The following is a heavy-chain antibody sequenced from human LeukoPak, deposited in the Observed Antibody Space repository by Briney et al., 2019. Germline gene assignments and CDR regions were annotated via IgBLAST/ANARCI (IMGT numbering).Heavy chain of an antibody. CDR1: GYTFTSYY. CDR3: ASTLRFLEWLRY. D-gene: IGHD3-3*01. J-gene: IGHJ4*02. CDR2: INPSGGST. V-gene: IGHV1-46*01. Sequence: ASVKVSCKASGYTFTSYYMHWVRQAPGQGLEWMGIINPSGGSTSYAQKLQGRVTMTTDTSTSTAYMELRSLRSDDTAVYYCASTLRFLEWLRYWGQGTLVTVSS.